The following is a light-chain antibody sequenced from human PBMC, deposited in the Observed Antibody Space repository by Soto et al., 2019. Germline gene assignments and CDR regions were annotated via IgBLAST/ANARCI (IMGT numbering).Light chain of an antibody. Sequence: QSVLTQPASVSGSPGQSITISCTGTSSDVGGYNYVSWYQQHPGKAPKLLIYEVSTRPSGVSNRFSGSKSGNTASLTISGLQAEDEADYYCSSYTSSTLVVFGTGTKLTVL. CDR3: SSYTSSTLVV. J-gene: IGLJ1*01. V-gene: IGLV2-14*01. CDR2: EVS. CDR1: SSDVGGYNY.